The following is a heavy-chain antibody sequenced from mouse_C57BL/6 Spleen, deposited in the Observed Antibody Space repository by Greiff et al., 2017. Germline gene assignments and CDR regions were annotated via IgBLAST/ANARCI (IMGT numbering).Heavy chain of an antibody. CDR1: GYTFTSYW. V-gene: IGHV1-72*01. Sequence: QVQLQQPGAELVKPGASVKLSCKASGYTFTSYWMHWVKQRPGRGLEWIGRIDPNSGGTKYNEKFKSKATLTVDKPSSTAYMQLSSLTSEDSAVYYSDSTVVATDWYFDVWGTGTTVTVSS. CDR3: DSTVVATDWYFDV. J-gene: IGHJ1*03. CDR2: IDPNSGGT. D-gene: IGHD1-1*01.